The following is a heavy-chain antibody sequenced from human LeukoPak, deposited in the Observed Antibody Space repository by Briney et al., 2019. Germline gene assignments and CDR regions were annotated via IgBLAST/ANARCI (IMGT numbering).Heavy chain of an antibody. CDR1: GGSFSGYY. CDR3: ARVGTYYYDSRREPADY. V-gene: IGHV4-34*01. CDR2: INHSGST. J-gene: IGHJ4*02. D-gene: IGHD3-22*01. Sequence: PSETLSLACAVYGGSFSGYYWSWIRQPPGKGLEWIGVINHSGSTNYNPSLKSRVTISVDTSKNQFSLKLSSVTAADTAVYYCARVGTYYYDSRREPADYWGQGTLVTVSS.